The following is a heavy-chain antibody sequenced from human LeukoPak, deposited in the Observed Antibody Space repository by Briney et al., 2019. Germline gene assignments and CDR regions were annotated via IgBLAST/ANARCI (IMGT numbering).Heavy chain of an antibody. CDR3: VRHILGYFYGVDY. CDR1: GYSISSSNW. J-gene: IGHJ4*02. D-gene: IGHD2/OR15-2a*01. CDR2: IYYSGST. Sequence: PSDTLSLTCAVSGYSISSSNWWGWIRQPPGKGLEWIGYIYYSGSTYYNPSLESRVTISVDTSNNRFSLKLSSVTAADTSIYYCVRHILGYFYGVDYWGQGTLVTISS. V-gene: IGHV4-28*01.